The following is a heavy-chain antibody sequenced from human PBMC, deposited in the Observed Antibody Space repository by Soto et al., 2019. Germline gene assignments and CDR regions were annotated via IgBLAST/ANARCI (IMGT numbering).Heavy chain of an antibody. CDR3: AKDNEDDILTGSFDY. D-gene: IGHD3-9*01. Sequence: GGSLRLSCAASGFTFDDYAMHWVRQAPGKGLEWVSGISWNSGSIGYADSVKGRFTISRDNAKNSLYLQMNSLRAEDTALYYCAKDNEDDILTGSFDYWGQGTLVTVSS. CDR1: GFTFDDYA. V-gene: IGHV3-9*01. J-gene: IGHJ4*02. CDR2: ISWNSGSI.